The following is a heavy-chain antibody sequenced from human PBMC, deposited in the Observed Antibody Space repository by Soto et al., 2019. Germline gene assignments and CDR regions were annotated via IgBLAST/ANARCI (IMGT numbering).Heavy chain of an antibody. Sequence: PGGSLRLSCAASGFTFSSYWMHWVRQAPGKGLVWVSRINSDGSSTSYADSVKGRFTISRDNAKNTLYLQMNSLRAEDTAVYYCAREVEWDTAMVYNWFDPWGQGTLVTVSS. CDR3: AREVEWDTAMVYNWFDP. J-gene: IGHJ5*02. CDR2: INSDGSST. D-gene: IGHD5-18*01. CDR1: GFTFSSYW. V-gene: IGHV3-74*01.